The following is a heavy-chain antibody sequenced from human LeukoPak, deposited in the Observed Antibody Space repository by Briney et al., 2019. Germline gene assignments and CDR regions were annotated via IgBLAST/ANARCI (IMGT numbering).Heavy chain of an antibody. V-gene: IGHV7-4-1*02. D-gene: IGHD3-16*02. CDR1: GYSFTTYA. Sequence: ASVKVSCKTSGYSFTTYALSWVRQAPGQGLEWMGWINTNTGNPTYAQGFTGRFVFSLDTSVSTAYLQISNLKAEDTAVFYCARVRVLFGGVIVNRHFDYWGQGTLVTAFS. J-gene: IGHJ4*02. CDR3: ARVRVLFGGVIVNRHFDY. CDR2: INTNTGNP.